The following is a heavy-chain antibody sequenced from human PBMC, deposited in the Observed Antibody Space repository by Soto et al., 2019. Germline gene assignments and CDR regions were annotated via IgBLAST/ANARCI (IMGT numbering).Heavy chain of an antibody. CDR2: IYHSGST. D-gene: IGHD2-2*01. Sequence: SETRSLTCAVSGVSISSSNWWSLVRQPPGKGLEWIGEIYHSGSTNYNPSLKSRVTISVDKSKNQFSLKLSSVTAADTAVYYCARVLCSSTSCYVRAKTYGMDVWGQGTTVTVSS. CDR3: ARVLCSSTSCYVRAKTYGMDV. V-gene: IGHV4-4*02. J-gene: IGHJ6*02. CDR1: GVSISSSNW.